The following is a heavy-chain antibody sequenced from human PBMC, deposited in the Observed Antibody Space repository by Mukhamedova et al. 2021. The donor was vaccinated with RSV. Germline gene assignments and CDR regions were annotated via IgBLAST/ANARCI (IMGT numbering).Heavy chain of an antibody. Sequence: KGRFTISRDNSKNTLYLQMNSLRAEDTAVYYCAKDGGDWGQGTLVTVSS. D-gene: IGHD3-3*01. J-gene: IGHJ4*02. V-gene: IGHV3-23*01. CDR3: AKDGGD.